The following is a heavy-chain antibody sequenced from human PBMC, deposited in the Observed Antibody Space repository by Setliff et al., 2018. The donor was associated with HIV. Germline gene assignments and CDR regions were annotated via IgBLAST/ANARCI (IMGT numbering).Heavy chain of an antibody. CDR3: AKSPGFSGYGGSG. V-gene: IGHV4-34*01. CDR2: INHSGST. D-gene: IGHD5-12*01. CDR1: GGSFSGYY. J-gene: IGHJ4*02. Sequence: SETLSLTCAVYGGSFSGYYWSWIRQPPGKGLEWIGEINHSGSTNYNPSLKSRVTISLDTSKNQFSLRLISVTAADTAVYYCAKSPGFSGYGGSGWGQGTLVTVSS.